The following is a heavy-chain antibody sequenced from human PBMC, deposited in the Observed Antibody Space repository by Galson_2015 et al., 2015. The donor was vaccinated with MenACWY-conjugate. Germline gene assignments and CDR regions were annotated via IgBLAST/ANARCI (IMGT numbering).Heavy chain of an antibody. V-gene: IGHV5-51*03. D-gene: IGHD6-13*01. J-gene: IGHJ4*02. CDR2: IYPGDSDT. Sequence: QSGAEVKKPGESLRISCKGSGYSFTNYWIGWVRQMPGKGLEWMGIIYPGDSDTRYSPSFQGQVTLSADKSISTAYLQWSSLKASDSAMYYCARPASGHSSSCDYWGQGTRVTVSA. CDR3: ARPASGHSSSCDY. CDR1: GYSFTNYW.